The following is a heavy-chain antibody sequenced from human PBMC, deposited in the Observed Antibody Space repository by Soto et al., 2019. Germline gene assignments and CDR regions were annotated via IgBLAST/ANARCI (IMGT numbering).Heavy chain of an antibody. CDR1: GYTLTELS. V-gene: IGHV1-24*01. CDR3: ATVGATSGDDAFDI. D-gene: IGHD1-26*01. Sequence: GASVKVSCKVSGYTLTELSMHWVRQAPGKGLEWMGGFDPEGGETIYAQKFQGRVTMTEDTSTDTAYMELSSLRSEDTAVYYCATVGATSGDDAFDIWGQGTMVTVSS. J-gene: IGHJ3*02. CDR2: FDPEGGET.